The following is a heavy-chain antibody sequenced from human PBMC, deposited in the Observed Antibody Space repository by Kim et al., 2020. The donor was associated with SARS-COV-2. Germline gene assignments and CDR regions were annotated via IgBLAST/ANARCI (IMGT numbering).Heavy chain of an antibody. D-gene: IGHD3-16*02. Sequence: SETLSLTCTVSGGSISSSSYYWGWIRQPPGKGLEWIGSNYYSGSTYYNLSLKSRVTISVDTSKNQFSLKLSSVTAADTAVYYCARQGGMIMCACVIPNWFDPWGQGTLVTVSS. J-gene: IGHJ5*02. V-gene: IGHV4-39*01. CDR1: GGSISSSSYY. CDR3: ARQGGMIMCACVIPNWFDP. CDR2: NYYSGST.